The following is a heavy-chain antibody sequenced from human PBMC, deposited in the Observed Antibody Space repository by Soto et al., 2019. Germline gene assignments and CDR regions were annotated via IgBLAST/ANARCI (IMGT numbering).Heavy chain of an antibody. D-gene: IGHD5-12*01. CDR3: ARRIVATETFDY. CDR2: MYYGVNT. J-gene: IGHJ4*02. Sequence: PSETLSLTCIVSGGSISSSSYFWAWIRQPPGKGLVWIGTMYYGVNTYYNPSLESRVTICGDTPKNQFSLGLSSVTAADTAVYFCARRIVATETFDYWGQGTLVTVSS. V-gene: IGHV4-39*01. CDR1: GGSISSSSYF.